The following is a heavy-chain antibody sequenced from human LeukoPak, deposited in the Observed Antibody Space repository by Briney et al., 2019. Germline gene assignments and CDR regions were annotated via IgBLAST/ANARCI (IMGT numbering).Heavy chain of an antibody. CDR3: ASPRLWWLGET. J-gene: IGHJ3*01. D-gene: IGHD2-21*01. Sequence: GGSLRLSCAASGFTFSDYSMNWVRQAPGKGLEWVSYISSSSSTIYYADSVKGRFTISRDNAKNSLYLQMDSLRAEDTAVYYCASPRLWWLGETWGQGTMVTVSS. CDR1: GFTFSDYS. CDR2: ISSSSSTI. V-gene: IGHV3-48*01.